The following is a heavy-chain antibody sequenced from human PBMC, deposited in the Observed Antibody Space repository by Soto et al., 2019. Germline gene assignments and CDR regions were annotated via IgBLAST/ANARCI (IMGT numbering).Heavy chain of an antibody. CDR2: TYYRSKWYN. CDR1: GDSVSSNSAA. J-gene: IGHJ6*02. D-gene: IGHD7-27*01. CDR3: ARESGDGGGYYYYGMDV. Sequence: PSQTLSLTCAISGDSVSSNSAAWNWIRQSPSRGLEWLGRTYYRSKWYNDYAVSVKSRITINPDTSKNQFSLQLNSVTPEDTAVYYCARESGDGGGYYYYGMDVWGQGTTVTVSS. V-gene: IGHV6-1*01.